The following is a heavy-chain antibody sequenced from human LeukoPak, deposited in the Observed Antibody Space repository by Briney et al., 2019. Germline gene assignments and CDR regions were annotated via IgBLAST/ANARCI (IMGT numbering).Heavy chain of an antibody. CDR2: IYYSGST. Sequence: SETLSLTCTVSGGSISSSSYYWGWIRQPPGKGLEWIGRIYYSGSTYYNPSLKGRVTISVDTSKNQFSLKVSSVTAADTAVYYCARLSVAVAGTYYFDYWGQGTLVTVSS. CDR3: ARLSVAVAGTYYFDY. CDR1: GGSISSSSYY. J-gene: IGHJ4*02. V-gene: IGHV4-39*01. D-gene: IGHD6-19*01.